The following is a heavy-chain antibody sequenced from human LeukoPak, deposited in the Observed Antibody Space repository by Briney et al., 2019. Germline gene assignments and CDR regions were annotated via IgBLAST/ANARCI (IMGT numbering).Heavy chain of an antibody. CDR2: ISYEGGTQ. J-gene: IGHJ5*02. CDR1: GVTLSPYG. Sequence: GMSLRLSCAASGVTLSPYGMHWVRQAPGKGLEWVAVISYEGGTQHYADSVKGRFIISRDNPRNTLYLQMNILRTEDTAVYYCAKEGTPQVSTWYDLWGQGTQVTASS. CDR3: AKEGTPQVSTWYDL. D-gene: IGHD3-10*01. V-gene: IGHV3-30*18.